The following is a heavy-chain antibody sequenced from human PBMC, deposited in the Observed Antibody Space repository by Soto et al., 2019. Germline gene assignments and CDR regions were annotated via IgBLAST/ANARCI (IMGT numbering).Heavy chain of an antibody. V-gene: IGHV4-31*03. CDR2: IYYSGST. Sequence: QVQLQESGPGLVKPSQTLSLTCTVSGGSISSGGYYWSWIRQPPGKGLEWIGYIYYSGSTYYNPSLKSRVTISVDTSKNQFSLKLSSVTAADTAVYYCASSRRVIAVAGLDAFDIWGQGTMVTVSS. CDR3: ASSRRVIAVAGLDAFDI. D-gene: IGHD6-19*01. CDR1: GGSISSGGYY. J-gene: IGHJ3*02.